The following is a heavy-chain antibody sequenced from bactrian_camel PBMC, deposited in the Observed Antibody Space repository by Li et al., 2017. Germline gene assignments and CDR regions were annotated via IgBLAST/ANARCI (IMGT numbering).Heavy chain of an antibody. V-gene: IGHV3S55*01. CDR3: AACRSCSGGVCNGDFAY. CDR2: MNSDRTT. D-gene: IGHD2*01. Sequence: QLVESGGGSVQAGGSLKLSCVGSGFRTSSCGMGWYRQAPGKERELVSTMNSDRTTRYSESVKGRFTISRDKAKNTLYLQMDSLKTEDTGVYYCAACRSCSGGVCNGDFAYWGQGTQVTVS. J-gene: IGHJ6*01. CDR1: GFRTSSCG.